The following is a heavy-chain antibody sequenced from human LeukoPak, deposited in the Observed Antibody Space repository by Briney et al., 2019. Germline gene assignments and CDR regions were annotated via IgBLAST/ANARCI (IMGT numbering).Heavy chain of an antibody. CDR1: GYTFTSYY. CDR2: INPSGGST. CDR3: ARGRGRRVEWWSSGDH. Sequence: GASVKVSCKASGYTFTSYYMHWVRQAPGQGLEWMGIINPSGGSTSYAQKFQGRVTMTRNTSISTAYMELSSPRSEDTAVYYCARGRGRRVEWWSSGDHWGQGTLVTVSS. V-gene: IGHV1-46*01. J-gene: IGHJ4*02. D-gene: IGHD2-15*01.